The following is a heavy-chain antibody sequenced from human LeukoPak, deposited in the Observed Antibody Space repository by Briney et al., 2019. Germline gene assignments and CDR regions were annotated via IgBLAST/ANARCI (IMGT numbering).Heavy chain of an antibody. V-gene: IGHV4-59*01. CDR2: IYYSGTT. CDR1: GGSISSYY. CDR3: ATDGYFEV. J-gene: IGHJ2*01. Sequence: ASETLSLTCTVSGGSISSYYWSWIRQPPGKGLEWIGYIYYSGTTNYNPSLKSRVTISVDTSKNQLSLKLTSVTAADTAVYFCATDGYFEVWGRGTLVTVSS.